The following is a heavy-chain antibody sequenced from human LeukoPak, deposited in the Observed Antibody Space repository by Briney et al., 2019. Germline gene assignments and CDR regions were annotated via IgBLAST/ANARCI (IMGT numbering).Heavy chain of an antibody. D-gene: IGHD3-22*01. J-gene: IGHJ4*02. V-gene: IGHV3-21*01. CDR3: ARGLYYYDSSGPPTG. CDR1: GFTFSTYS. CDR2: ISSSSSYI. Sequence: GGSLRLSCAASGFTFSTYSINWVRQAPGKGLEWVSSISSSSSYIYYADSVKGRFTISRDNAKNSLFLQTNSLRAEDTAVYYCARGLYYYDSSGPPTGWGQGTLVTVSS.